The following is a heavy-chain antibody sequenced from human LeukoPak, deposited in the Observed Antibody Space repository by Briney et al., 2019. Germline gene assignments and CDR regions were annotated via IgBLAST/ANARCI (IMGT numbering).Heavy chain of an antibody. V-gene: IGHV4-59*01. Sequence: SETLSLTCTVSGGSISSYYWSWIRQPPGKGLEWIGYIYNSGSTNYNPSLKSRVTISVDTSKNQFSLKLSSVTAADTAVYYCARGESPRDWFDPWGQGTLVTVSS. J-gene: IGHJ5*02. CDR2: IYNSGST. CDR1: GGSISSYY. CDR3: ARGESPRDWFDP.